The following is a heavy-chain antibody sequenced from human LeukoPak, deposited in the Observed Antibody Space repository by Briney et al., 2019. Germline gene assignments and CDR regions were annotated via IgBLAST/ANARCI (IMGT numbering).Heavy chain of an antibody. CDR2: INHSGST. D-gene: IGHD3-22*01. Sequence: SETLSLTCAVYGGSFSDYYWSWIRQPPEKGLEWIGEINHSGSTKYNPSLESRVTMSVDTSKNQFSLKLSSVTAADTAVYYCARDLRYYDSYGYYYYYMDVWGKGTTVTISS. J-gene: IGHJ6*03. CDR3: ARDLRYYDSYGYYYYYMDV. CDR1: GGSFSDYY. V-gene: IGHV4-34*01.